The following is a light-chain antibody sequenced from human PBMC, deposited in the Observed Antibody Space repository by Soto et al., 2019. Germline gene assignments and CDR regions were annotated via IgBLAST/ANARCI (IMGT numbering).Light chain of an antibody. CDR2: SNN. J-gene: IGLJ2*01. V-gene: IGLV1-44*01. Sequence: QSVLTQPPSASATPGQRVAISCSGSSSNIDSNTVNWYQHLPGTAPKLLIYSNNQRPSGVPDRFSGSKSGTSASLAISGLQSEAEGDYYCAAWDDSLNVLVFGGGTKLTVL. CDR3: AAWDDSLNVLV. CDR1: SSNIDSNT.